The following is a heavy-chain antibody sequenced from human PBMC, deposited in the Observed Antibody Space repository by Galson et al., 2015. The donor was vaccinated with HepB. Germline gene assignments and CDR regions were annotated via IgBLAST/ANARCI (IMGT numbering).Heavy chain of an antibody. CDR2: ISSSGSTI. V-gene: IGHV3-11*01. CDR3: ARDRPSYGSGWCGLDY. D-gene: IGHD6-19*01. J-gene: IGHJ4*02. Sequence: SLRLSCAASGFTFSDYYMSWIRQAPGQGLEWVSYISSSGSTIYYADSVKGRFTISRDNAKNSLYLQMNSLRAEDTAVYYCARDRPSYGSGWCGLDYWGQGTLVTVSS. CDR1: GFTFSDYY.